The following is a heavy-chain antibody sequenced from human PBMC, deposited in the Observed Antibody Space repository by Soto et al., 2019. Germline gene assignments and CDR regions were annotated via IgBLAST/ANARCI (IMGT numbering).Heavy chain of an antibody. CDR1: GGSISSGGYY. D-gene: IGHD5-18*01. CDR2: IYYSGST. Sequence: QVQLQESGPGLVKPSQTLSLTCTVSGGSISSGGYYWSWIRQHPGKGLEWIGYIYYSGSTSYNPSLQSRVTTSVDTSKNQCSLKLSSVTAADTGVYYCARSGYSCGPDPLLYWGQGTLGTVSS. CDR3: ARSGYSCGPDPLLY. V-gene: IGHV4-31*03. J-gene: IGHJ4*02.